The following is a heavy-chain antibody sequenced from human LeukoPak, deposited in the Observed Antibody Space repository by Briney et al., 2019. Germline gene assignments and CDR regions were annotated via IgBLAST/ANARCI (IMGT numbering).Heavy chain of an antibody. V-gene: IGHV3-23*01. CDR2: ISGSGGST. CDR3: AKRGVVIRVILVGFHKEAYYFDS. J-gene: IGHJ4*02. D-gene: IGHD3-22*01. CDR1: GVTLSNYG. Sequence: GGSLRLSCAVSGVTLSNYGMSWVRQAPGKGLEWVEGISGSGGSTNYADSVKGRFTISRDNPKNTLYLQMNSLRAEDTAMYFCAKRGVVIRVILVGFHKEAYYFDSWGQGALVTVSS.